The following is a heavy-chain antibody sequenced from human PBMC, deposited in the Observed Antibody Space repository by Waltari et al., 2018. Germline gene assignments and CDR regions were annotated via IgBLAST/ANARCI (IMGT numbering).Heavy chain of an antibody. D-gene: IGHD6-19*01. Sequence: QVQLVQSGAEVKKPGASVKVSCKASGSTFTGYYMHWVRQAPGQGLERRGWINPDSGGTNYAQKCQGWVTMTRGTSISTAYMELSRLGSDDTAVYYCATTTAASSGWAYFDYWGQGTLVTVSS. CDR2: INPDSGGT. CDR3: ATTTAASSGWAYFDY. CDR1: GSTFTGYY. V-gene: IGHV1-2*04. J-gene: IGHJ4*02.